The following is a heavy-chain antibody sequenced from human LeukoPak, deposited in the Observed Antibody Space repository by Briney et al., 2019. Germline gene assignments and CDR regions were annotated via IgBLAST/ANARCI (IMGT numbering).Heavy chain of an antibody. CDR3: ARQGDFWSGSPYYYYYMDV. CDR1: GGSLSSYY. Sequence: PSETLSLTCTVSGGSLSSYYWSWIRQPAGKGLEWIGRIYTSGSTNYNPSLKSRVTMSVDTSKNQFSLKLSSVTAADTAVYYCARQGDFWSGSPYYYYYMDVWGKGTTVTVSS. J-gene: IGHJ6*03. V-gene: IGHV4-4*07. CDR2: IYTSGST. D-gene: IGHD3-3*01.